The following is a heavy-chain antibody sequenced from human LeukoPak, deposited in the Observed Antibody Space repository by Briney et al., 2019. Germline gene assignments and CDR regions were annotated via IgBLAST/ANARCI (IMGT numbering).Heavy chain of an antibody. Sequence: SETLSLTCAVYGGSFSGYYWSWIRQPPGKGLEWIGETNHSGSTNYNPSLKSRVTISVDTSKNQFSLKLSSVTAADTAVYYCATLEATPDWFDPWGQGTLVTVSS. CDR1: GGSFSGYY. CDR2: TNHSGST. D-gene: IGHD2-15*01. CDR3: ATLEATPDWFDP. J-gene: IGHJ5*02. V-gene: IGHV4-34*01.